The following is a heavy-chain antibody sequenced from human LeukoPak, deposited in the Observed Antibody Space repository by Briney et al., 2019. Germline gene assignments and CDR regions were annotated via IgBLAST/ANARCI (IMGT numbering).Heavy chain of an antibody. D-gene: IGHD3-10*01. CDR1: GYTFTKIA. V-gene: IGHV1-3*04. CDR3: ARYFGSGSYLDY. CDR2: INTGNGQT. J-gene: IGHJ4*02. Sequence: AAVTVSFKTSGYTFTKIAIHWVRQAPGQRLEWMGWINTGNGQTKYSENFEGRVTMTRDTSTSTIYVEVRSLTSEDTGLYYCARYFGSGSYLDYWGQGTLLTVSS.